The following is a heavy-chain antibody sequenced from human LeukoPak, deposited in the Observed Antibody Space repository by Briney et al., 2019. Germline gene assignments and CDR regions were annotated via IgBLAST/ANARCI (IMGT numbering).Heavy chain of an antibody. CDR3: ARDYGSGTENLDY. J-gene: IGHJ4*02. D-gene: IGHD3-10*01. CDR1: GFTFTGHY. CDR2: INANTGVT. Sequence: ASMKVSCKTSGFTFTGHYMHWLRQAPGQGLEWIGWINANTGVTHYAEKFQGRVTMTTDTSTSTAYMELRSLRSDDTAVYYCARDYGSGTENLDYWGQGTLVTVSS. V-gene: IGHV1-2*02.